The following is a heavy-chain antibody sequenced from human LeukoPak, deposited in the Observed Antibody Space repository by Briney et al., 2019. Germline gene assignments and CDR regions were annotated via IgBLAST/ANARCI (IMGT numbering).Heavy chain of an antibody. J-gene: IGHJ4*02. CDR3: ARGRPYDYVWGSYLPFDY. CDR1: GFTVSSNY. D-gene: IGHD3-16*02. Sequence: GGSLRLSCAASGFTVSSNYMNRVRQAPGQGLEWVSIVYSGGTTYYGDSVKGRFTISRDTSKNTLYLQMNSLRAEDTAVYYCARGRPYDYVWGSYLPFDYWGQGTLVTVSS. CDR2: VYSGGTT. V-gene: IGHV3-53*01.